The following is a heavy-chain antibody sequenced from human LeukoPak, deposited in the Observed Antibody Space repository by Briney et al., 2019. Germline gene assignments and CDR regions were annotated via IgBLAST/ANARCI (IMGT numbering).Heavy chain of an antibody. J-gene: IGHJ4*02. CDR2: IHPKSGGT. CDR3: ARDPPAAGSTEFDF. Sequence: ASVKVSCKASGFTFTDYYIHWVRQAPGQGLEWMGSIHPKSGGTKYAQKFQGRVTVTRDTSISATYMELSRLTSDDAAVYYCARDPPAAGSTEFDFWGQGTLVTVSS. V-gene: IGHV1-2*02. CDR1: GFTFTDYY. D-gene: IGHD6-13*01.